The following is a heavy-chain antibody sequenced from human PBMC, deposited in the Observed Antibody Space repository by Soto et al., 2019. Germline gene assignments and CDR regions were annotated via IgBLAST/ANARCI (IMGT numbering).Heavy chain of an antibody. CDR3: ARRARGDILTGPDY. Sequence: GGSLRLSCAASGFTFSSYSMNWVRQAPGKGLEWVSYISSSSSTIYYADSVKGRFTISRDNAKNSLYLQMNSLRAEDTAVYYCARRARGDILTGPDYWGQGTLVTVSS. J-gene: IGHJ4*02. CDR1: GFTFSSYS. V-gene: IGHV3-48*01. CDR2: ISSSSSTI. D-gene: IGHD3-9*01.